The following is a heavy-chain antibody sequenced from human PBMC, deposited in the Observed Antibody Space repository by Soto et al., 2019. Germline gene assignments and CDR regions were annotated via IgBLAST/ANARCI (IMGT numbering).Heavy chain of an antibody. CDR2: INTGNGNT. V-gene: IGHV1-3*04. CDR3: ERGGHSGSYSDY. J-gene: IGHJ4*02. Sequence: ASVKVSCKASGYTFTSYAMHWVRQAPGQRLEWMGWINTGNGNTKYSQKFQGRVTITKDTSTSTAYMELRSLRSEDTAVYYCERGGHSGSYSDYWGQGTLVTVSS. CDR1: GYTFTSYA. D-gene: IGHD1-26*01.